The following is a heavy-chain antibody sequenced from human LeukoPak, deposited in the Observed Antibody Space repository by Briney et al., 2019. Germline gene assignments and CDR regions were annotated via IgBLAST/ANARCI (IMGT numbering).Heavy chain of an antibody. CDR3: AKASIGSFTYGMDV. J-gene: IGHJ6*02. Sequence: PGGSLRLSCAASGFTFSSYGMHWVRQAPGKGLEWVAVISYDGSNKYYADSVKGRFTISRDNSKNTLYLQMNSLRAEDTTVYYCAKASIGSFTYGMDVWGQGTTVTVSS. CDR2: ISYDGSNK. D-gene: IGHD2/OR15-2a*01. CDR1: GFTFSSYG. V-gene: IGHV3-30*18.